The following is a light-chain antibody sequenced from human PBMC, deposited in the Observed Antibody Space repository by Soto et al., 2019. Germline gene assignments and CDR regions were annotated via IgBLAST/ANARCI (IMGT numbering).Light chain of an antibody. CDR3: QQYGSSPIT. CDR1: QSVTSSY. CDR2: DAS. V-gene: IGKV3-20*01. Sequence: EIVLTQSPGTLSLSPGERATLSCRASQSVTSSYLAWYQQKPGHPPRLLIYDASSRAPGIPDRFSGSGSVTDFTLTITRLEPEDFAVYYCQQYGSSPITFGPGTKVDIK. J-gene: IGKJ3*01.